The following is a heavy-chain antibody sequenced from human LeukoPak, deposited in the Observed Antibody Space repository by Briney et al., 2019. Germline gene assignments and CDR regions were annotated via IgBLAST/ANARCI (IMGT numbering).Heavy chain of an antibody. Sequence: ASMKVSCKTSGYRFITFGINWVRQAPGQGLEWMGWINPYNGNRYYAKKFQDRFNMTTDTSTSTVYLELQTLTSDDTAIYYCARFQASEFRGFDHWGQGTLITVSS. CDR3: ARFQASEFRGFDH. CDR1: GYRFITFG. D-gene: IGHD3-10*01. CDR2: INPYNGNR. V-gene: IGHV1-18*01. J-gene: IGHJ4*02.